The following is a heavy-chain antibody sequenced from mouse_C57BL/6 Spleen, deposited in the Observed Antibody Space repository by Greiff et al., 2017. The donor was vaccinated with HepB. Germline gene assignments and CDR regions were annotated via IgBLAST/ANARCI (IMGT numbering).Heavy chain of an antibody. CDR2: ISSGGSYT. J-gene: IGHJ4*01. CDR3: ARQFDYDAYYAMDY. CDR1: GFTFSSYG. D-gene: IGHD2-4*01. V-gene: IGHV5-6*01. Sequence: EVKVVESGGDLVKPGGSLKLSCAASGFTFSSYGMSWVRQTPDKRLEWVATISSGGSYTYYPDSVKGRFTISRDNAKNTLYLQMSSLKSEDTAMYYCARQFDYDAYYAMDYWGQGTSVTVSS.